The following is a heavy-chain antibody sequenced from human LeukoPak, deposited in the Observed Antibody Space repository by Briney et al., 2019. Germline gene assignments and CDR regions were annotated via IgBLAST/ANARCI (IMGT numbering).Heavy chain of an antibody. J-gene: IGHJ4*02. D-gene: IGHD3-3*01. CDR2: ISSSSSYI. Sequence: PGGSLRLSCAASGFTFSNYGMNWVRQAPGKGLEWVSFISSSSSYIYYADSVKGRFTISRDNSKNTLYLQMNSLRAEDTAVYYCARDTMSTFDYWGQGTLVTVSS. CDR1: GFTFSNYG. V-gene: IGHV3-21*01. CDR3: ARDTMSTFDY.